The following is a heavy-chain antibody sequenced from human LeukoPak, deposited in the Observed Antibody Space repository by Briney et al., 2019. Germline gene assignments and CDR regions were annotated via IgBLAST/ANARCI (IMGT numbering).Heavy chain of an antibody. CDR1: GFTVSSNY. CDR2: IYSAGTT. V-gene: IGHV3-53*01. Sequence: GGSLRLSCAASGFTVSSNYLSWVRQAPGRGLECISVIYSAGTTNYADSVKGLFTISRDISKNTVYLQMNSLRAEDTAVYYCARTPNYYYGSGNYYNDWGQGTLVTVSS. CDR3: ARTPNYYYGSGNYYND. J-gene: IGHJ4*02. D-gene: IGHD3-10*01.